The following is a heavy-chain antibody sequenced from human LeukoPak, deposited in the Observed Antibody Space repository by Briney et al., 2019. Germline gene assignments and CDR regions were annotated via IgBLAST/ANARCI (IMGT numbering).Heavy chain of an antibody. D-gene: IGHD3-22*01. CDR2: ISWNSGSI. CDR3: AKGRDYYDSSGLKTPFDY. J-gene: IGHJ4*02. Sequence: GGSLRLSCAASGFTFGDYAMHWARQAPGKDGERVSDISWNSGSIGYAASVKGRFSISRDNAKNSLYLQMNSLRAEDTALYYCAKGRDYYDSSGLKTPFDYWGQGTLVTVSS. CDR1: GFTFGDYA. V-gene: IGHV3-9*01.